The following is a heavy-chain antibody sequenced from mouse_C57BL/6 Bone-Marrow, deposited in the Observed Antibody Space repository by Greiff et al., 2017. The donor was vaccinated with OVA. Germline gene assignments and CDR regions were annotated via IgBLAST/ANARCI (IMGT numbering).Heavy chain of an antibody. CDR1: GFTFSDFY. CDR2: SRNKANDYTT. D-gene: IGHD2-4*01. J-gene: IGHJ1*03. Sequence: EVQRVESGGGLVQSGRSLRLSCATSGFTFSDFYMEWVRQAPGKGLEWIAASRNKANDYTTEYSASVKGRFIVSRDTSQSILYLQMNALRAEDTAIYYCARDAFDYDRPYHWYFDVWGTGTTVTVSS. V-gene: IGHV7-1*01. CDR3: ARDAFDYDRPYHWYFDV.